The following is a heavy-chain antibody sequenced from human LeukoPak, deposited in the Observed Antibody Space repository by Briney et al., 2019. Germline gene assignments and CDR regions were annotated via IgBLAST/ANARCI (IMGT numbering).Heavy chain of an antibody. D-gene: IGHD6-19*01. Sequence: GSLRLSCAASGFTFSKYWMLWVREAPGKGLESVSRINTDGTVTTYADSVKGRFTVSRDNADNTMLLQMNSVRDEDTAVYYCATKQWLAPPPDSWGQGTPVTVSS. J-gene: IGHJ4*02. V-gene: IGHV3-74*01. CDR1: GFTFSKYW. CDR2: INTDGTVT. CDR3: ATKQWLAPPPDS.